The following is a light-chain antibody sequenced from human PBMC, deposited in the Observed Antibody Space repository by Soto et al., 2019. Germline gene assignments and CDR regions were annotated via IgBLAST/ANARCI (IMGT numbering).Light chain of an antibody. J-gene: IGLJ2*01. CDR2: DVS. V-gene: IGLV2-11*01. CDR3: CSYAGRYTFV. Sequence: QSVLTQPRSVSGSPGQSVTISCTGTSSDVGGYNYVSWYQQHPGKAPKLMIYDVSKRPSGVPDRFSGSKSGNTASLTISGLQAEDEADYYCCSYAGRYTFVFGGATKLTVL. CDR1: SSDVGGYNY.